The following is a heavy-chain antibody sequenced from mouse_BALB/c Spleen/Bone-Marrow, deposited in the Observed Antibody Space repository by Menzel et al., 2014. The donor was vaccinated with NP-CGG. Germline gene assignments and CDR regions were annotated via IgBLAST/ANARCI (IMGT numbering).Heavy chain of an antibody. CDR2: FFPGSGNT. D-gene: IGHD2-1*01. Sequence: QVQLQQPGPELVKPGASVKISCKASGYSFTSYYIHWVKQRPGQGLEWIGWFFPGSGNTKYNEKFKGKATLTADTSSSTAYMQLSSLASEDSAVYFCARHGNLRNYYAMDYWGQGTSVTVSS. J-gene: IGHJ4*01. CDR3: ARHGNLRNYYAMDY. CDR1: GYSFTSYY. V-gene: IGHV1-66*01.